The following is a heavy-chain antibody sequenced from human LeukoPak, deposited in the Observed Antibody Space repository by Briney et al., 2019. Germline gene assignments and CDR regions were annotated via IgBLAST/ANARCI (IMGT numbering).Heavy chain of an antibody. J-gene: IGHJ3*02. CDR1: GGSFSGYY. V-gene: IGHV4-34*01. CDR2: INHSGST. CDR3: ARAQWPYNAFDI. Sequence: SGTLSLTCAVYGGSFSGYYWSWIRQPPGKGLEWIGEINHSGSTNYNPSLKSRVTISVDTSKNQFSLKLSSVTAADTAVYYCARAQWPYNAFDIWGQGTMVTVSS. D-gene: IGHD6-19*01.